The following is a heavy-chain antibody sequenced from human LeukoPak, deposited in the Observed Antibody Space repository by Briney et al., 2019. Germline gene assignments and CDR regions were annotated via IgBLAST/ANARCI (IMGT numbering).Heavy chain of an antibody. CDR3: AKEYTYCSSTSCSLHYYYYYMDV. V-gene: IGHV3-23*01. D-gene: IGHD2-2*01. Sequence: GGSLRLSCAASGFTFSSYAMSWVRQAPGKGLDWVSAISGSGGSTYYADSVKDRFTISRDNSKNTLYLQMNSLRAEDTAVYYCAKEYTYCSSTSCSLHYYYYYMDVWGKGATVTISS. CDR2: ISGSGGST. J-gene: IGHJ6*03. CDR1: GFTFSSYA.